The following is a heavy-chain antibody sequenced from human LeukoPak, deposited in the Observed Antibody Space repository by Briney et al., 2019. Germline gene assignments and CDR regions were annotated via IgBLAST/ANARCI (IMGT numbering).Heavy chain of an antibody. D-gene: IGHD6-19*01. CDR3: ARVRAVAGNYFDY. CDR1: GFTFSGYE. J-gene: IGHJ4*02. V-gene: IGHV3-48*03. Sequence: GGSLRLSCAASGFTFSGYEMNWVRQAPGKGLEWVSYITSSGGTIYYADSVKGRFTISRDNAKNSLYLQMNSLRAEDTAFYFCARVRAVAGNYFDYWGQGTLVTVSS. CDR2: ITSSGGTI.